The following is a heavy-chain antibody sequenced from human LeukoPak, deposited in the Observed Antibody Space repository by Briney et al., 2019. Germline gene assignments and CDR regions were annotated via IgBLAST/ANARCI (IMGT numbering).Heavy chain of an antibody. V-gene: IGHV3-43*02. CDR1: GXTFDNYA. D-gene: IGHD6-13*01. Sequence: PGGPLRLSCAASGXTFDNYAMHWVRQAPGKGLEWVSLISGGGSSTSYADSVKGRFTISRDNNKGSLYLQMNSLTTEDTALYYCAKVLGSSSWYSLGSWGQGTLVTVSS. J-gene: IGHJ5*02. CDR3: AKVLGSSSWYSLGS. CDR2: ISGGGSST.